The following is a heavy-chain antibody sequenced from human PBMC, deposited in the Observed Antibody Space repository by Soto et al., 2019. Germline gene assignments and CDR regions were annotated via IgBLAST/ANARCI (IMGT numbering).Heavy chain of an antibody. CDR2: MNPNSGNT. J-gene: IGHJ3*02. Sequence: GASVKVSCKASGYTFTSYDINWVRQATGQGLEWMGWMNPNSGNTGYAQKFQGRVTMTRNTSISTAYMELSSLRSEDTAVYYCAREYCSSTSCYVGGDDFDIWGQGKMLTVSS. D-gene: IGHD2-2*01. CDR3: AREYCSSTSCYVGGDDFDI. V-gene: IGHV1-8*01. CDR1: GYTFTSYD.